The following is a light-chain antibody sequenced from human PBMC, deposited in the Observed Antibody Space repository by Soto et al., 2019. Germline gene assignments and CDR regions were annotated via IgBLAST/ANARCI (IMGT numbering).Light chain of an antibody. J-gene: IGKJ4*01. V-gene: IGKV1-12*01. CDR3: QHADGLRALT. CDR1: QGAGTW. CDR2: HTS. Sequence: DIQMTQSPPFVSASVGDRVTISCRASQGAGTWLSWFHQKPGGAPNLLIFHTSRLQRGVPSRFAGRGSGTEFTLTISSMQPEDFGTYYCQHADGLRALTFGGGTTVEI.